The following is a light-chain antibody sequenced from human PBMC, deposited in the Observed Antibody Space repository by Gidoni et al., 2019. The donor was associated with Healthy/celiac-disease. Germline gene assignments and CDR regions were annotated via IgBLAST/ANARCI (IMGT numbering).Light chain of an antibody. Sequence: DSQMTQSPSSLSASVGDRVTITCRASQSISSYLNWYQQKPGKAPKLLIYAASSLQSGVPSRFSGSGSGTDFTLTISSLQPEDFATYDCQQSYSTDTWTFGQGTKVEIK. CDR3: QQSYSTDTWT. CDR2: AAS. V-gene: IGKV1-39*01. CDR1: QSISSY. J-gene: IGKJ1*01.